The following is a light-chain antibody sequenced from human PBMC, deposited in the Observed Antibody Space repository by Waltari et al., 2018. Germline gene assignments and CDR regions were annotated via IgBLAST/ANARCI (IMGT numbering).Light chain of an antibody. CDR3: SSYTSSSTSYV. J-gene: IGLJ1*01. CDR2: DVS. V-gene: IGLV2-14*01. CDR1: SSDVGGYNY. Sequence: QSALTQPASVSGSPGQSITISCTGTSSDVGGYNYVSWYQQHPGKAPKLMIYDVSKRPSGVSNRFSGSKSGNTASLTISGLQAEDEADYYCSSYTSSSTSYVFGTGTKVTAL.